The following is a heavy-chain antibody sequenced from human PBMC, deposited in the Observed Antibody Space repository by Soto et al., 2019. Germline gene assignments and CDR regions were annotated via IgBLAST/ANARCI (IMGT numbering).Heavy chain of an antibody. V-gene: IGHV3-13*01. Sequence: EVQLVESGGGLVQPGGSLRLSCAASGFTFSSYDMHWVRQATGKGLEWVSTISTAGDTYYPGSVKGRFTISRENAKNSLYLQMNSLRAGDTAVYYCVRALGIYGTDAFDIWGQGTMVTVSS. D-gene: IGHD5-12*01. CDR2: ISTAGDT. J-gene: IGHJ3*02. CDR3: VRALGIYGTDAFDI. CDR1: GFTFSSYD.